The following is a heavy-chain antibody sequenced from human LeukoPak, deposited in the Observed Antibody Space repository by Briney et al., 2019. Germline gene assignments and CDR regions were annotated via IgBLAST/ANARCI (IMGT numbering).Heavy chain of an antibody. V-gene: IGHV1-2*02. D-gene: IGHD3-9*01. CDR3: ARAPTYYDILTGYHNWFDP. CDR2: INPNSGGT. CDR1: GYTFTGYY. J-gene: IGHJ5*02. Sequence: ASVTVSFKASGYTFTGYYMHWVRQPPGQGLEWMGWINPNSGGTNYAQKFQGRVTMTRDTSISTAYMELSRLRSDDTAVYYCARAPTYYDILTGYHNWFDPWGQGTLVTVSS.